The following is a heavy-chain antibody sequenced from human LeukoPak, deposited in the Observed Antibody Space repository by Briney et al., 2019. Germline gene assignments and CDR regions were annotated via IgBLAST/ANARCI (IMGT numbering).Heavy chain of an antibody. D-gene: IGHD3-9*01. CDR2: ITGDGSST. CDR1: GFTFSTYW. J-gene: IGHJ6*02. Sequence: PGGSLRLSCAASGFTFSTYWMHWVRQAPGKGLVWVSRITGDGSSTSYADFVKGRFTISRDNAKNMLYLQMNSLRAEDTAVYYCARDGAPSDWLDVWGQGTTVTVSS. V-gene: IGHV3-74*01. CDR3: ARDGAPSDWLDV.